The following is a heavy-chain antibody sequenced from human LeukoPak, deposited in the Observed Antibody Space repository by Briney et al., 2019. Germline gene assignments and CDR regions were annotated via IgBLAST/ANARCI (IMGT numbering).Heavy chain of an antibody. Sequence: GESLKISCKGSGYSSTNYWIGWVRQMPGKGLEWMGSIYLGDSDTRYSPSFQGQVTISADKSITTAYLQWSSLKASDTAMYYCARRGITMIVALPEYDAFDIWGQGTMVTVSS. V-gene: IGHV5-51*01. CDR3: ARRGITMIVALPEYDAFDI. CDR1: GYSSTNYW. CDR2: IYLGDSDT. J-gene: IGHJ3*02. D-gene: IGHD3-22*01.